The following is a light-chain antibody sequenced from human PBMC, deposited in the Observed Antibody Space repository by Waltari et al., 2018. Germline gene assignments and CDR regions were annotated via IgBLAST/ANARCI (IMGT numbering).Light chain of an antibody. V-gene: IGLV1-47*01. CDR1: SSNIGRTY. J-gene: IGLJ3*02. CDR3: AAWDGSLSGRL. CDR2: RDD. Sequence: QSVLTPPPSASGTPGQRVSFSCFASSSNIGRTYVFWYQQFPGTAPKLLIYRDDQRPSGVPDRFYGCKGGTSAALVISAVRSEDEADYYCAAWDGSLSGRLFGGGTRLTVL.